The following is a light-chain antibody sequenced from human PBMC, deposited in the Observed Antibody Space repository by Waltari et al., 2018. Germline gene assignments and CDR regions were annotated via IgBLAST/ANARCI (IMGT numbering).Light chain of an antibody. J-gene: IGKJ1*01. V-gene: IGKV3-15*01. Sequence: EIVMTQSPATLSVFPGERASSSCRASQSIRSNLAWYPHKPSQAPRLLIYGASTTATGIPARFSGSESGTEFNLNISRLQCEDFAVYFCQQYDTGLGTFGQGTKVEIK. CDR3: QQYDTGLGT. CDR2: GAS. CDR1: QSIRSN.